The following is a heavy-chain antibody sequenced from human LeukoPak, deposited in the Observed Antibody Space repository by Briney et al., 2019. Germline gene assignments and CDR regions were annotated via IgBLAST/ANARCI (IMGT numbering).Heavy chain of an antibody. D-gene: IGHD6-19*01. CDR2: ISGSGGST. J-gene: IGHJ4*02. CDR3: AKGSGKQWLVLYPLDY. Sequence: GGSLRLSCAASGFTFSSYAMSWVRQAPGKGLEWVSAISGSGGSTYYADSVKGRFTISRDNSKNPLYLQMNSLRAEDTAVYYCAKGSGKQWLVLYPLDYWGQGTLVTVSS. V-gene: IGHV3-23*01. CDR1: GFTFSSYA.